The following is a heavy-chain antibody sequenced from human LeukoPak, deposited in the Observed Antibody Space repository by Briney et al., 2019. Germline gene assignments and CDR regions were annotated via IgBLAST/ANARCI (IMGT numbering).Heavy chain of an antibody. Sequence: GASVTVSCKASGYTFTSYDINWVRQAPGQGLEWMGWMNPNSGNTGYAQKFQGRVTMTRNTSTSTAYMELSSLRSEDTAVYYCARGKTTSGFDYWGQGTLVTVSS. CDR2: MNPNSGNT. J-gene: IGHJ4*02. CDR1: GYTFTSYD. V-gene: IGHV1-8*01. D-gene: IGHD4-17*01. CDR3: ARGKTTSGFDY.